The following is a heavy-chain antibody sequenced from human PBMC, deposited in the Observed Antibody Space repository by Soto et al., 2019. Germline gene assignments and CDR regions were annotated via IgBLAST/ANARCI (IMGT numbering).Heavy chain of an antibody. V-gene: IGHV4-59*08. CDR1: GGSISSYY. J-gene: IGHJ5*02. D-gene: IGHD4-17*01. CDR3: ALNDYGYYVAGES. Sequence: PSETLSLTCTVSGGSISSYYWSWIRQPPGKGLEWIGYIYYSGSTNYNPSLKSRVTISVDTSKNQFSLKLSSVTAADTAVYYCALNDYGYYVAGESWGQGTLVTVSS. CDR2: IYYSGST.